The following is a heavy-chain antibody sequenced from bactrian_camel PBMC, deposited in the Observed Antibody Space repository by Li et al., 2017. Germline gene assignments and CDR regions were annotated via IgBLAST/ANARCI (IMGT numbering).Heavy chain of an antibody. J-gene: IGHJ4*01. CDR1: GNTFASHC. CDR3: AADLFDRCPFTSEYVN. Sequence: HVQLVESGGGSVQAGGSLRLSCAASGNTFASHCMAWFRQAPGKAREGVAAIGTGGGRTLYGDSVKGRFTISRDRAKNMLYLQMNSLQPEDTGMYYCAADLFDRCPFTSEYVNWGQGTQVTVS. D-gene: IGHD7*01. V-gene: IGHV3-3*01. CDR2: IGTGGGRT.